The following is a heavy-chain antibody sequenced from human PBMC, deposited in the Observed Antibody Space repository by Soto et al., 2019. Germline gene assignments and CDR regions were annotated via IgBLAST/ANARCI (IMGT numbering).Heavy chain of an antibody. J-gene: IGHJ4*02. V-gene: IGHV3-64D*06. Sequence: LRLSCSASGFTFTNYAIHWIRQAPGKGLEYVSAISSTGGSTYYADSVKGRFTISRDTSKNTVYLQMSSLRSEDSAVYYCVARYCSSTTCYQVDYWGQGTLVTVSS. CDR1: GFTFTNYA. D-gene: IGHD2-2*01. CDR2: ISSTGGST. CDR3: VARYCSSTTCYQVDY.